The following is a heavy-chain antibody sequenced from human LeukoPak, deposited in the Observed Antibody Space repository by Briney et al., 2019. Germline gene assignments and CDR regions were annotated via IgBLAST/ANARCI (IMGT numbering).Heavy chain of an antibody. Sequence: SGGSLKLSCAASGFTFSSYAMRWVGQAPGKGLEWVSAISGSGGSTYYADSVKGRFTISRDNSKNTLYLQMNSLRAEDTAVYYCAKDIAAAFDYWGQGTLVTVSS. D-gene: IGHD6-13*01. CDR3: AKDIAAAFDY. CDR1: GFTFSSYA. J-gene: IGHJ4*02. V-gene: IGHV3-23*01. CDR2: ISGSGGST.